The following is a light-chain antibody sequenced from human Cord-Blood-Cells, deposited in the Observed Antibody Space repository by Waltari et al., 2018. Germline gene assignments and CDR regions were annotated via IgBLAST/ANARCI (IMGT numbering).Light chain of an antibody. J-gene: IGKJ2*01. Sequence: EIVMTQSPATLSVSLVERATLSCRASQRVSSNLAWYQQTPGQAPRLLIYGASTRASGIQARFSGSGSGTEFTLTISSLQSEDFAVYYCQQYKKWPPYTVGQGTKLEIK. CDR3: QQYKKWPPYT. CDR1: QRVSSN. V-gene: IGKV3-15*01. CDR2: GAS.